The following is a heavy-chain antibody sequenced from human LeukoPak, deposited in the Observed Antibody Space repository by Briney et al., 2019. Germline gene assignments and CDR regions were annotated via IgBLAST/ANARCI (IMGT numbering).Heavy chain of an antibody. Sequence: SGTLSLTCTVSGDSINSLDLWSWVRQPPGKGLEWIGEMYLSGTTHSNPSVKSRVTISIDKSKNQFFLNLSSVTAADTAVYYCARVNINNWHSCDYWGQGTLVTVSS. CDR1: GDSINSLDL. CDR3: ARVNINNWHSCDY. V-gene: IGHV4-4*02. D-gene: IGHD1-1*01. CDR2: MYLSGTT. J-gene: IGHJ4*02.